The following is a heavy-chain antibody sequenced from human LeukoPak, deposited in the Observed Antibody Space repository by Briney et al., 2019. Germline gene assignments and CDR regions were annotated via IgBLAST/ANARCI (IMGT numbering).Heavy chain of an antibody. Sequence: GRSLRLSCAASGFTFSSYAMHWVRQAPGKGLEWVAVISYDGSNKYYADSVKGRFTISRDNSKNTLYLQMNSLRAEDTAVYYCAKEVLSVAGTNGMDYWGQGTLVTVSS. J-gene: IGHJ4*02. CDR3: AKEVLSVAGTNGMDY. V-gene: IGHV3-30-3*01. CDR2: ISYDGSNK. D-gene: IGHD2-8*01. CDR1: GFTFSSYA.